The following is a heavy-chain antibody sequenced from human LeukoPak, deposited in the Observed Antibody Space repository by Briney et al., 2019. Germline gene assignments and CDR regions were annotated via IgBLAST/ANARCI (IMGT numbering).Heavy chain of an antibody. D-gene: IGHD3-10*01. CDR1: GFTFSSYS. Sequence: GGSLRLSCAASGFTFSSYSMNWVRQAPGKGLEWVSYISSSSSYIYYADSVKGRFTISRDNAKNSLYLQMNSLRAEDTAVYYCARERDYYGSGSYDVDWGQGTLVTVSS. CDR2: ISSSSSYI. V-gene: IGHV3-21*05. CDR3: ARERDYYGSGSYDVD. J-gene: IGHJ4*02.